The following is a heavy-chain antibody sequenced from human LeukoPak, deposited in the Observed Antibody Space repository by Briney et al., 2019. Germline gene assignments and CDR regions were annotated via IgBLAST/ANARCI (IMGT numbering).Heavy chain of an antibody. Sequence: GGSLRLSCAASGFTFSNAWMSWVRQAPGKGLEWVGRIKSETDGGTTDYAAPVKGRFTISRDDSKNTLYLQMNSLKTEDTAVYYCTTDVGYSGYDSGYWGQGTLVTVSS. J-gene: IGHJ4*02. D-gene: IGHD5-12*01. CDR3: TTDVGYSGYDSGY. CDR1: GFTFSNAW. CDR2: IKSETDGGTT. V-gene: IGHV3-15*01.